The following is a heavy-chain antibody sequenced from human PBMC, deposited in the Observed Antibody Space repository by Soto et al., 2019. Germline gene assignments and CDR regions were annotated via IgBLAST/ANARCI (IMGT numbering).Heavy chain of an antibody. Sequence: ASVNVSCKASGYSFTSYDVNRVRQATGQGLEWMGWMNPNSGNTGYAQKFQGRVTMTRNTSISTAYMELSSLRFEDTAVDEGARGQGIAVADIWGQGTMVTVS. CDR3: ARGQGIAVADI. J-gene: IGHJ3*02. V-gene: IGHV1-8*01. D-gene: IGHD6-19*01. CDR1: GYSFTSYD. CDR2: MNPNSGNT.